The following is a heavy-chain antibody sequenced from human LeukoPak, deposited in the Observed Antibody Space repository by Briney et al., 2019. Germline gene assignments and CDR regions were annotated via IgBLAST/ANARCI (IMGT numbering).Heavy chain of an antibody. D-gene: IGHD2-2*01. Sequence: GASVKVSCKASGYTFTSHYMHWVRRAPGQGLEWMGIINPSGGSTSYAQKFQGRVTMTRDTSTSTVYMELSSLRSEDTAVYYCAREAGYCSSTSCYALYYYYGMDVWGQGTTVTVSS. CDR3: AREAGYCSSTSCYALYYYYGMDV. J-gene: IGHJ6*02. V-gene: IGHV1-46*01. CDR1: GYTFTSHY. CDR2: INPSGGST.